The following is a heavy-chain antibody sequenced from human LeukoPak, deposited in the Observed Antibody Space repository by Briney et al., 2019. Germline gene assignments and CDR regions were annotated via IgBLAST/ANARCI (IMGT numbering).Heavy chain of an antibody. Sequence: PGGPLRLSCAASGFTFSSYAMHWVRQAPGKGLEWVAVISYDGSNKYYADSVKGRFTISRDNSKNTLYLQMNSLRAEDTAVYYCARDILTGLDYWGQGTLVTVSS. CDR2: ISYDGSNK. J-gene: IGHJ4*02. D-gene: IGHD3-9*01. CDR3: ARDILTGLDY. CDR1: GFTFSSYA. V-gene: IGHV3-30-3*01.